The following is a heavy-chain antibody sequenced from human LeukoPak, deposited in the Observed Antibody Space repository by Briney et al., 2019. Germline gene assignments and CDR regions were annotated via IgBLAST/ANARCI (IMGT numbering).Heavy chain of an antibody. Sequence: SETLSLTCAVYGGSFSGYYWSWIRQAPGKGLEWIGEINHSGSTNYNPSLKSRVTISVDTSKNQFSLKLSSVTAADTAVYYCARPHTGTGTTVWFDPWGQGTLVTVSS. CDR3: ARPHTGTGTTVWFDP. CDR2: INHSGST. J-gene: IGHJ5*02. CDR1: GGSFSGYY. V-gene: IGHV4-34*01. D-gene: IGHD1-1*01.